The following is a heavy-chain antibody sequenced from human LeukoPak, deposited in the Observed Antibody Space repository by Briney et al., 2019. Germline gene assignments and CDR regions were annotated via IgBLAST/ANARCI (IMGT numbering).Heavy chain of an antibody. CDR1: RGTFGSYA. J-gene: IGHJ6*02. Sequence: ASVKVSCKASRGTFGSYAISWVRQAPGQGLEWMGGSIPIFGTANYAQKFQGRVTITADKSTSTAYMELSSLRSEDRAVYYCARAVYGSGRDYYYGMDVWGQGTTVTVSS. V-gene: IGHV1-69*06. D-gene: IGHD3-10*01. CDR3: ARAVYGSGRDYYYGMDV. CDR2: SIPIFGTA.